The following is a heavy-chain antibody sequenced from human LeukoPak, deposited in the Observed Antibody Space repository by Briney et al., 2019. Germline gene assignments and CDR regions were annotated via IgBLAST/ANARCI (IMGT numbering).Heavy chain of an antibody. D-gene: IGHD2-21*02. V-gene: IGHV4-39*01. CDR2: IYYSGST. J-gene: IGHJ3*01. CDR3: ARHGPVVTATDAFDL. CDR1: GDSISTSSSY. Sequence: SETLSLTCSVSGDSISTSSSYWGWIRQPPGKGLEWIGSIYYSGSTYYNTSLKSRVTISVDTSKNQLSLRLSAVTAADTAVYYCARHGPVVTATDAFDLWGQGTMVTVPS.